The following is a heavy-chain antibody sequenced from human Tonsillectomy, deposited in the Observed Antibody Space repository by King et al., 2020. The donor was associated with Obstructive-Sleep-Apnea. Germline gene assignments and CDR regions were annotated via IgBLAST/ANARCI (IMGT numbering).Heavy chain of an antibody. Sequence: HVQLQESGPGLVKPSQTLSLTCIVSGGSISSDGYYWSWIRQHPGKGLEWIGCISYSGSPDYNPSLKSRVTMSIDTSNHQFSVKLNSVTAADTAVYYCATHYWDYSGPQEIDYWGQGTLVTVSP. V-gene: IGHV4-31*03. CDR1: GGSISSDGYY. J-gene: IGHJ4*02. CDR2: ISYSGSP. CDR3: ATHYWDYSGPQEIDY. D-gene: IGHD1-26*01.